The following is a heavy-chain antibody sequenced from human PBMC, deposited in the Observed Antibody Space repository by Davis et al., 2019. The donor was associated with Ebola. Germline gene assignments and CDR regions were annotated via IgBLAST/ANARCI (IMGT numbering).Heavy chain of an antibody. CDR3: ARDRVGATTGFDY. J-gene: IGHJ4*02. CDR2: ISSSGGST. Sequence: GESLKISCAASGFTFSSYAMSWVRQAPGKGLEWVSAISSSGGSTYYANSVKGRFPISRDNSKSTLCLQMNSLRAEDTAVYYCARDRVGATTGFDYWGQGTLVTVSS. V-gene: IGHV3-23*01. D-gene: IGHD1-26*01. CDR1: GFTFSSYA.